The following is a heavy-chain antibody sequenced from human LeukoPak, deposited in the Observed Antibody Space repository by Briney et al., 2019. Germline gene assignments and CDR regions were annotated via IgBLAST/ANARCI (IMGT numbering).Heavy chain of an antibody. CDR2: IYYSGST. D-gene: IGHD1-26*01. CDR1: GGSISSYY. Sequence: PSETLSLTCTVSGGSISSYYWSWIRQPPGKGLEWIGYIYYSGSTNYNPSLKSRVTISVDTSKNQFSLKLSSATAADTAVYYCARERGSYYALDGFDIWGQGTMVTVSS. CDR3: ARERGSYYALDGFDI. V-gene: IGHV4-59*01. J-gene: IGHJ3*02.